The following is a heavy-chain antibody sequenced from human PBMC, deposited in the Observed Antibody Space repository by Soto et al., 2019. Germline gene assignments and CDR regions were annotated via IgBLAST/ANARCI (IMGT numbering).Heavy chain of an antibody. CDR2: IKSRSDGGTA. V-gene: IGHV3-15*01. Sequence: GGSLRLSCRTSGFTFTNAWMNWVRLTAGNGLEWVGRIKSRSDGGTAEYAAPVKGRFIISRDDSTDTLYLEMNNLTSEDSAVYYCSTIVLVPFDHWGQGVLVTVSS. CDR1: GFTFTNAW. D-gene: IGHD3-22*01. J-gene: IGHJ4*02. CDR3: STIVLVPFDH.